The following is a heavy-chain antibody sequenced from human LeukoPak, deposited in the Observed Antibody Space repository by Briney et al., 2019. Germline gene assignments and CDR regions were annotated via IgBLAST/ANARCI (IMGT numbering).Heavy chain of an antibody. CDR2: IYYSGST. D-gene: IGHD3-22*01. CDR1: GGSISSYY. J-gene: IGHJ4*02. V-gene: IGHV4-59*08. CDR3: ARLLRMSYYDSGNFDY. Sequence: SETLSLTCTVSGGSISSYYWSWIRQPPGKGLEWIGYIYYSGSTNYNPSLKSRVTISVDTSKNQFSLKLSSVTAADTAVYYCARLLRMSYYDSGNFDYWGQGTLVTVSS.